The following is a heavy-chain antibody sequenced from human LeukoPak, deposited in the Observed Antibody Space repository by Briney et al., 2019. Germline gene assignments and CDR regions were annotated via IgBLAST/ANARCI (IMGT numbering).Heavy chain of an antibody. J-gene: IGHJ4*02. CDR1: GVSISSSSYY. CDR3: ARGGGGYSYGHIDY. CDR2: IYYSGST. D-gene: IGHD5-18*01. V-gene: IGHV4-39*01. Sequence: SETLSLTCTVSGVSISSSSYYWGWIRQPPGKGLEWIGSIYYSGSTYYNPSLKSRVTISVDTSKNQFSLKLSSVTAADTAVYYCARGGGGYSYGHIDYWGQGTLVTVSS.